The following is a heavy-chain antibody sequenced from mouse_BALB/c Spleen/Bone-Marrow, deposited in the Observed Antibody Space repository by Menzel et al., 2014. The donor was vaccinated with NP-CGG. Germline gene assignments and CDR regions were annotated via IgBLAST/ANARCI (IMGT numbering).Heavy chain of an antibody. V-gene: IGHV14-3*02. D-gene: IGHD1-1*01. CDR1: GFNIKDTY. CDR2: IDPANGNT. Sequence: VQLQQSGAELVKPGASVKLSCTASGFNIKDTYMHWVKQRPEQGLEWIGRIDPANGNTKYDPKFQGKATITADTSSNTAYLKLSSLTSEDTAVYYCANYYYGRSYGFAYWGQGTLVTVSA. J-gene: IGHJ3*01. CDR3: ANYYYGRSYGFAY.